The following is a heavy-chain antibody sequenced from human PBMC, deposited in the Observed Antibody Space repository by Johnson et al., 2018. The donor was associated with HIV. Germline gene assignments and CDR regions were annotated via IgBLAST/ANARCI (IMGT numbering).Heavy chain of an antibody. J-gene: IGHJ3*01. V-gene: IGHV3-53*05. D-gene: IGHD6-19*01. Sequence: KGLEWVSVIYSGGSTYYADSVKGRFTISRDNSKNTLYLHMKSLRPEDTSIYYCAKDDNLGVWYSDAFDVWGQGTVVTVSS. CDR3: AKDDNLGVWYSDAFDV. CDR2: IYSGGST.